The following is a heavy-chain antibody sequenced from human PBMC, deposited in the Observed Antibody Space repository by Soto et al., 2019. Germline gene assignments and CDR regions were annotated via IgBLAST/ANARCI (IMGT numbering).Heavy chain of an antibody. J-gene: IGHJ4*02. V-gene: IGHV4-34*01. CDR1: GGSFRGYY. CDR2: INHSGST. D-gene: IGHD3-22*01. Sequence: LSLTCAVYGGSFRGYYWSWIRQPPGKGLEWIGEINHSGSTNYNPSLKSRVTISVDTSKNQFSLKLSSVTAADTAVYYCARGHYDSSGLTKFWFDYWGQGTLVTVYS. CDR3: ARGHYDSSGLTKFWFDY.